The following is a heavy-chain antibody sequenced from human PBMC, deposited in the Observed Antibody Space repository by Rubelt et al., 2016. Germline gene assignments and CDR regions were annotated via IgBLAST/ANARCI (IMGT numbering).Heavy chain of an antibody. Sequence: GASVKVSCKASGYTFTSYGISWVRQAPGQGLEWMGWISAYNGNTNYAQKLQGRVTMTTDTSTSTAYMELRSLRSDDTAVYYCARDGAFPLGSGFEKRSDYWGQGTLVTVSS. J-gene: IGHJ4*02. CDR2: ISAYNGNT. CDR3: ARDGAFPLGSGFEKRSDY. D-gene: IGHD3-10*01. CDR1: GYTFTSYG. V-gene: IGHV1-18*01.